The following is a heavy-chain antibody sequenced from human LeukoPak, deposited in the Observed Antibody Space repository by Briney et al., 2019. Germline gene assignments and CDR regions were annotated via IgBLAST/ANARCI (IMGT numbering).Heavy chain of an antibody. CDR2: IYYSGST. CDR3: ARRPEGYDYVWGSYRSYYLDY. Sequence: SETLSLTCTVSGGSMSSSSYHWGWIRQPPGKGLEWIGSIYYSGSTYYNPSLKSRVTISVDTSKNQFSLKLSSVTAADTAVYYCARRPEGYDYVWGSYRSYYLDYWGQGTLVTVSS. D-gene: IGHD3-16*02. J-gene: IGHJ4*02. CDR1: GGSMSSSSYH. V-gene: IGHV4-39*01.